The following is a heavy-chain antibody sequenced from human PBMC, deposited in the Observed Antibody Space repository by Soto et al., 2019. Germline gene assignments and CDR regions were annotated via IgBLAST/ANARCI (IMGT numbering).Heavy chain of an antibody. Sequence: EASVKVSCKASGGTFSSYAISWVRQAPGQGLEWMGGIIPIFGTANYAQKFQGRVTITADESTSTACMELSSLRSEDTAVYYCARGTYYYDSSGYYKTRAEYFQHWGQGTLVTVSS. CDR3: ARGTYYYDSSGYYKTRAEYFQH. V-gene: IGHV1-69*13. CDR1: GGTFSSYA. CDR2: IIPIFGTA. D-gene: IGHD3-22*01. J-gene: IGHJ1*01.